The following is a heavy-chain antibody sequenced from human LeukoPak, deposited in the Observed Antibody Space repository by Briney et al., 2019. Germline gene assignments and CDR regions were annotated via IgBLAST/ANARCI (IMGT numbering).Heavy chain of an antibody. Sequence: SETLSLTCTVSGGSISSYYWSWIRQPAGKGLEWIGRIYTSGSTNYNPSLKSRVTMSVDTSKNQFSLKLGSVTAADTAVYYCARESYYGGSGPFDYWGQGTLVTVSS. CDR3: ARESYYGGSGPFDY. J-gene: IGHJ4*02. D-gene: IGHD3-10*01. V-gene: IGHV4-4*07. CDR2: IYTSGST. CDR1: GGSISSYY.